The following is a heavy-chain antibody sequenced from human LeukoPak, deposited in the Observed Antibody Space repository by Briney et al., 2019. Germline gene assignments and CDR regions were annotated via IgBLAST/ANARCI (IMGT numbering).Heavy chain of an antibody. Sequence: TGGSLRLSCAASGFTFSSYAMHWVRQAPGKGLEWVAVIPYDGSNKYYADSVKGRFTISRDNSKNTLYLQMNSLRAEDTAVYYCARARTVTTALVGYWGQGTLVTVSS. D-gene: IGHD4-17*01. CDR3: ARARTVTTALVGY. CDR1: GFTFSSYA. J-gene: IGHJ4*02. V-gene: IGHV3-30-3*01. CDR2: IPYDGSNK.